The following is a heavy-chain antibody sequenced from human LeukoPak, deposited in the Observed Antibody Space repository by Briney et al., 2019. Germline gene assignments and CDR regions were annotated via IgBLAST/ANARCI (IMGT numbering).Heavy chain of an antibody. CDR2: IYYSGST. J-gene: IGHJ5*02. CDR1: SGSISSSNYY. Sequence: SETLSLTCTVSSGSISSSNYYWGWIRQPPGKGLEWIGSIYYSGSTYYNPSLKSRVPISVDTSKNQFSLKLSSVTAADTAVYYCARGSIVLIDGRFDPWGQGTLVTVS. CDR3: ARGSIVLIDGRFDP. D-gene: IGHD2-8*01. V-gene: IGHV4-39*07.